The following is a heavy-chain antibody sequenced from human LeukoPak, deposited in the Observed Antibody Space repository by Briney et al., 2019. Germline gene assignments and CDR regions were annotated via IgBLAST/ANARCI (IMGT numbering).Heavy chain of an antibody. Sequence: ASVKVSCKASGYTFTSYDINWVRQATGQGLEWMGWMNPNSGNTGYAQKFQGRVTMTRNTSISTAYMELSSLRSEDTAVYYCARGLTYYDFWSGYPYYYFDYWGQGTLVTVSS. J-gene: IGHJ4*02. CDR3: ARGLTYYDFWSGYPYYYFDY. CDR2: MNPNSGNT. V-gene: IGHV1-8*01. D-gene: IGHD3-3*01. CDR1: GYTFTSYD.